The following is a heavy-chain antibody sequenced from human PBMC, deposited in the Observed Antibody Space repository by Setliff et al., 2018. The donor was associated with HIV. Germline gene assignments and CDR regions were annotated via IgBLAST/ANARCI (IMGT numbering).Heavy chain of an antibody. V-gene: IGHV3-74*01. CDR1: GFTFSGYW. CDR3: ARESYYDRSGYYVPLDY. J-gene: IGHJ4*02. D-gene: IGHD3-22*01. CDR2: INSDGSST. Sequence: GGSLRLSCAASGFTFSGYWMHWVRQAPGKGLVWVSRINSDGSSTTYADSVKGRFTISRDNAKNSLYLQMNSLRAEDTAVYYCARESYYDRSGYYVPLDYWGQGTLVTVSS.